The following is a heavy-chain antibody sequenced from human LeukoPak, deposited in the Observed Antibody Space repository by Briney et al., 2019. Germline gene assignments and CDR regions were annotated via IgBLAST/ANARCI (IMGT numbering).Heavy chain of an antibody. J-gene: IGHJ5*02. CDR2: IHNSGST. CDR1: GGSVSSGSYY. V-gene: IGHV4-61*01. D-gene: IGHD2-2*01. Sequence: PSETLSLTCTVLGGSVSSGSYYWSWIRQPPGKGLEWIGFIHNSGSTKYNPSLLSRVTISVDTSKNQFSLKLSSVTAAETAVYYCARGGASSIPFDPWGQGTLVTVSS. CDR3: ARGGASSIPFDP.